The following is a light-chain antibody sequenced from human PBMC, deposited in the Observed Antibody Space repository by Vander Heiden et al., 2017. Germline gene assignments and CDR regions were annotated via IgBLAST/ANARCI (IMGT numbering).Light chain of an antibody. J-gene: IGKJ2*01. CDR2: AAS. CDR3: QQSYSTPHT. V-gene: IGKV1-39*01. CDR1: QSISNH. Sequence: DIQMNQSPSSLSASVGDRVSITCRASQSISNHLNWYQQKPGKAPKVLIYAASSLESGVPSRFSGSGSGTDFTLTISSLQPEDFATYYCQQSYSTPHTFGQGSKLEIK.